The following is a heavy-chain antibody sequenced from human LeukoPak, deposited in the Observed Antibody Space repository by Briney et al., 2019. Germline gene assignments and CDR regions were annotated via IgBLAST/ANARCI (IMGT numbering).Heavy chain of an antibody. CDR2: ISGSGGST. V-gene: IGHV3-23*01. D-gene: IGHD6-13*01. CDR1: GFTFSSYA. Sequence: GGSLRLSCAASGFTFSSYAMSWVHQAPGKGLEWVSAISGSGGSTYYADSVKGRFTISRDNAKNSLYLQMNSLRAEDTALYYCAKDTSAAAGPFDYWGQGTLVTVSS. CDR3: AKDTSAAAGPFDY. J-gene: IGHJ4*02.